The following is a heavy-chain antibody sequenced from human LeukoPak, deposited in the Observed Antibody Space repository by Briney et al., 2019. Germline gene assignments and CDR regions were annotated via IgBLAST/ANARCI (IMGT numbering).Heavy chain of an antibody. CDR2: INHSGST. CDR3: ARGRRITMVRGVIVWFDP. V-gene: IGHV4-34*01. D-gene: IGHD3-10*01. Sequence: PSETLSLTCAVYGGSFSGYYWSWIRQPPGKGLEWIGEINHSGSTNYNPSLKSRVTISVDTSKNQFSLKLSSVTAADTAVYYCARGRRITMVRGVIVWFDPWGQGTLVTVSS. CDR1: GGSFSGYY. J-gene: IGHJ5*02.